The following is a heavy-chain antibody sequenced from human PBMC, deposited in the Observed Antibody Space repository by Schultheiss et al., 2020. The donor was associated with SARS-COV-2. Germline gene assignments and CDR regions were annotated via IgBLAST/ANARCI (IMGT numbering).Heavy chain of an antibody. D-gene: IGHD6-13*01. CDR3: AKDQRLYSLAVTGTYFDY. J-gene: IGHJ4*02. CDR2: IWYDGSNK. Sequence: GGSLRLSRAASGFTFSSYGMHWVRQAPGKGLEWVAVIWYDGSNKYYADSVKGRFTISRDNSKNTLYLQMNSLRAEDTAVYYCAKDQRLYSLAVTGTYFDYWGQGTLVTVSS. CDR1: GFTFSSYG. V-gene: IGHV3-30*02.